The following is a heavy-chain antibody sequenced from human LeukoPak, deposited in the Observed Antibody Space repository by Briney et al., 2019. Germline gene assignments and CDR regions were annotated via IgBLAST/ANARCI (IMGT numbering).Heavy chain of an antibody. V-gene: IGHV1-46*01. J-gene: IGHJ4*02. CDR2: INPSGGTT. D-gene: IGHD2-8*02. Sequence: GASVKVSCKASGYTLTSNYLHWLRQAPGQGLEWMGIINPSGGTTSYAQKFQGRVTMTTDTSTSTLYMELSALRSDDTAVFYCARAFTGGTLDFWGQGTLVTVSS. CDR3: ARAFTGGTLDF. CDR1: GYTLTSNY.